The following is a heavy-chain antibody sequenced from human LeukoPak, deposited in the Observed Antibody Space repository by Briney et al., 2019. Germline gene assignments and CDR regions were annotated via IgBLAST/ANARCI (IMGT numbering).Heavy chain of an antibody. V-gene: IGHV3-23*01. CDR2: ISGSGGST. D-gene: IGHD3-9*01. CDR3: AKDYDILTGYHDY. J-gene: IGHJ4*02. CDR1: GFTFSSYA. Sequence: GGSLRLSCAASGFTFSSYAMSWVRQAPGKGLEWVSAISGSGGSTYYADSVKGRFTISRDNSKNTLYLLMNSLRAEDTAVYYCAKDYDILTGYHDYWGQGTLVTVSS.